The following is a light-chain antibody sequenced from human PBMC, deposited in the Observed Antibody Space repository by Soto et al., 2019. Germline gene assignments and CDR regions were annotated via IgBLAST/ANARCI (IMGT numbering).Light chain of an antibody. CDR3: QQYDKSVLT. CDR1: QSVSSSY. CDR2: AAS. V-gene: IGKV3-20*01. Sequence: EMMLTQSPGTLSLSPGERATLSCRASQSVSSSYLAWYQQKAGQAPRLLIYAASRRATGIPDRFSGSGSGTDFTLTISRLEPEAFALYYCQQYDKSVLTFGGGTKVDIK. J-gene: IGKJ4*01.